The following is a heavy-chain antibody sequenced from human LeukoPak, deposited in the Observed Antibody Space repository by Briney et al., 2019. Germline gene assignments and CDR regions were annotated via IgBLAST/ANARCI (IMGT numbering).Heavy chain of an antibody. J-gene: IGHJ4*02. CDR3: AKDWGSALRVIDY. CDR1: GFTFSSYG. CDR2: IYSGGST. Sequence: HSGGTLRLSCAASGFTFSSYGMSWVRQAPGKGLEWVSVIYSGGSTYYADSVKGRFTISRDNSKNTLYLQMNSLRAEDTAVYYCAKDWGSALRVIDYWGQGTLVTVSS. V-gene: IGHV3-66*02. D-gene: IGHD3-16*01.